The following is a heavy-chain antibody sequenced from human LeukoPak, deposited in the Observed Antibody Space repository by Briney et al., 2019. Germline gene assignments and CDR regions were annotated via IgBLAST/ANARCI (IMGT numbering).Heavy chain of an antibody. J-gene: IGHJ4*02. Sequence: GGSLRLSCAASGFTFSSYGMHWVRQAPAKGLEWVAFLRYDGSNKYYADSVKGRFTISRDNSKNTLYLQMNSLRAEDTAVYYCAKDRVRRIVGATVFDYWGQGTLVTVSS. V-gene: IGHV3-30*02. D-gene: IGHD1-26*01. CDR3: AKDRVRRIVGATVFDY. CDR2: LRYDGSNK. CDR1: GFTFSSYG.